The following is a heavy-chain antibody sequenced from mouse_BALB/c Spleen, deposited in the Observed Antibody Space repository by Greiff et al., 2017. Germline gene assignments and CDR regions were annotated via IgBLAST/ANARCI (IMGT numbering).Heavy chain of an antibody. D-gene: IGHD1-1*01. CDR1: GYTFTSYW. V-gene: IGHV1-7*01. CDR2: INPSTGYT. Sequence: QVQLQQSGAELAKPGASVKMSCKASGYTFTSYWMHWVKQRPGQGLEWIGYINPSTGYTEYNQKFKDKATLTADKSSSTAYMQLSSLTSEDSAVYYCARRGYGSEAWFAYWGQGTLVTVSA. CDR3: ARRGYGSEAWFAY. J-gene: IGHJ3*01.